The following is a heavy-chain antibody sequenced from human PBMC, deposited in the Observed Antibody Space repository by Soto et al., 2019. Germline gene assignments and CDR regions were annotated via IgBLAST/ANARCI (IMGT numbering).Heavy chain of an antibody. CDR2: IWYDGSNK. Sequence: QVQLVESGGGVVQPGRSLRLSCAASGFTFSSYGMHWVRQAPGKGLEWVAVIWYDGSNKYYADSVKGRFTISRDNSKIPLYLQMTGLRAEDTAVYYGAREPPSPSYCSSTRWYGDYFDYWGQGTLVTVSS. J-gene: IGHJ4*02. CDR3: AREPPSPSYCSSTRWYGDYFDY. V-gene: IGHV3-33*01. CDR1: GFTFSSYG. D-gene: IGHD2-2*01.